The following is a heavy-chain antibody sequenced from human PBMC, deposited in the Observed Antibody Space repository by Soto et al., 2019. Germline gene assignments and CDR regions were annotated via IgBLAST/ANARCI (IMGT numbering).Heavy chain of an antibody. CDR1: GYTFTRYG. Sequence: ASVKVSCKASGYTFTRYGIHWVRQAPGQRLEWMGWINVDSGNIEYSQKFQARVTITRDTSASTAYMEMRSLTSEDTALYYCTRDLLPRYSFSGFDPWGQGTQVTVSS. J-gene: IGHJ5*02. CDR2: INVDSGNI. CDR3: TRDLLPRYSFSGFDP. V-gene: IGHV1-3*01. D-gene: IGHD5-12*01.